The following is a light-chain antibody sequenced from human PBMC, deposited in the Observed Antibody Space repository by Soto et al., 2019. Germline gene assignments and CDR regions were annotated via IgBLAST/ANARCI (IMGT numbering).Light chain of an antibody. CDR2: AAS. J-gene: IGKJ4*01. V-gene: IGKV1-27*01. CDR1: QGSGDY. CDR3: QKDNSAPLT. Sequence: DIQMTQSPSSLSASFGDRVTITCRAGQGSGDYLAWFQQKPGNAPKLLIYAASTLQSWVPSRFSGSGSGTDFTLTISGLQPEDVATYYCQKDNSAPLTFGGGTKVEIK.